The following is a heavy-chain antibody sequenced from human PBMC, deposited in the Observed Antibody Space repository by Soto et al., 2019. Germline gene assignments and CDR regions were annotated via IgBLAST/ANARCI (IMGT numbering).Heavy chain of an antibody. CDR3: VRGRDSGLYYFDS. V-gene: IGHV3-13*01. CDR1: GFTFGIYD. D-gene: IGHD2-21*01. CDR2: INTAGDT. J-gene: IGHJ4*02. Sequence: EVQLVESGGDLVQPGGSLRLSCAASGFTFGIYDMHWVRQATGKGLEWVSTINTAGDTYSPGSVKGRFTISRENAKNSSYLQMNSLRVDDTAVYFCVRGRDSGLYYFDSWGQGTLVTVSS.